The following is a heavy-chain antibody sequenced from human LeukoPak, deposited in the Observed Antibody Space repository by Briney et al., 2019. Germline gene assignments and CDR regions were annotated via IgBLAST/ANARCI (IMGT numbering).Heavy chain of an antibody. Sequence: SVKVSCKASGGTFSRFTISWVRQAPGQGFEWMGGVTPIFGTANFAQRFQGRVSITADESTSTAFMELSSLRFEDTAVYYCAREWGLESSGFYYAYWGQGTLVTVSS. CDR3: AREWGLESSGFYYAY. CDR1: GGTFSRFT. CDR2: VTPIFGTA. D-gene: IGHD3-22*01. V-gene: IGHV1-69*13. J-gene: IGHJ4*02.